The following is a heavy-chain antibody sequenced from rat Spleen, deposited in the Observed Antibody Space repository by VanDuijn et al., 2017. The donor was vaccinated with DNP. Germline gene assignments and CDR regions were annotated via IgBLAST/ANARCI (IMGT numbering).Heavy chain of an antibody. CDR1: GFTFNNYW. CDR2: ITSNGGDT. Sequence: EVQLVESGGDLVQPGRSLILSCVASGFTFNNYWMNWIRQVPGKGLEWVASITSNGGDTYYPDSMKGRFTISRENAKSTLYLQMNSLRSEDMATYYCVRWYNSGSYFDYWGQGTLVTVSS. J-gene: IGHJ3*01. V-gene: IGHV5-31*01. D-gene: IGHD4-3*01. CDR3: VRWYNSGSYFDY.